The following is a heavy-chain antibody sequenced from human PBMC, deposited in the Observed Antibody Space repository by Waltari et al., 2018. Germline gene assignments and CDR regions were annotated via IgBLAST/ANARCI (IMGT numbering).Heavy chain of an antibody. J-gene: IGHJ4*02. CDR2: IYHSGST. V-gene: IGHV4-4*02. D-gene: IGHD3-10*01. CDR3: ARSEYGSGSYLAY. CDR1: GFTFSSYAM. Sequence: VQLVESGGGLVQPGGSLRLSCAASGFTFSSYAMSWVRQPPGKGLEWIGEIYHSGSTNYNPSLKSRVTISVDKSKNQFSLKLSSVTAADTAVYYCARSEYGSGSYLAYWGQGTLVTVSS.